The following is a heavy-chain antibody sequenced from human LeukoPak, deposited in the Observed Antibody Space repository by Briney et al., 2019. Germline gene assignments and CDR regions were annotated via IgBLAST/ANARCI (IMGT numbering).Heavy chain of an antibody. Sequence: SQTLSLTCAISGDSVSNNSAAWKWIKQSPSRGLEWLGRTYYRSMWYNDYAVSVKSRITINPDTSKNQFSLQLNSVTPEDTAVYYCVRHVNIGFDHWGQGTLVTVS. V-gene: IGHV6-1*01. CDR2: TYYRSMWYN. J-gene: IGHJ4*02. CDR3: VRHVNIGFDH. D-gene: IGHD2/OR15-2a*01. CDR1: GDSVSNNSAA.